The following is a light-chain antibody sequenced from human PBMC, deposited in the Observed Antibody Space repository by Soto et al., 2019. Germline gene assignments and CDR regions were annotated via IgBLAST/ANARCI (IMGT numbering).Light chain of an antibody. Sequence: EIVMTQSPAILSVSPGERATLSCRASQSIGSNLAWYQQKPGQAPRLLIYGASTRATGIPARFSGSGSGTEFTLPLSSLQSEDFAVYYWQQYNNWPPYTFGEGPKLEIK. CDR2: GAS. CDR3: QQYNNWPPYT. J-gene: IGKJ2*01. CDR1: QSIGSN. V-gene: IGKV3-15*01.